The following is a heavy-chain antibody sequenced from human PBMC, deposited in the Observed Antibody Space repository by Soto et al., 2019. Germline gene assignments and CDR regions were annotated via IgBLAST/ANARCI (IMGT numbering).Heavy chain of an antibody. V-gene: IGHV3-23*01. CDR1: GFSFSNFA. D-gene: IGHD6-13*01. Sequence: GGSLRLSCAASGFSFSNFAMSWVRQAPGTGLEWVSSISGSGDKTYYLDSVKGRFTISRDNSKNTLYLHMNSLGAEDTAVYFCAKDYASTWYWYFDPWGQGTLVTVS. J-gene: IGHJ5*02. CDR3: AKDYASTWYWYFDP. CDR2: ISGSGDKT.